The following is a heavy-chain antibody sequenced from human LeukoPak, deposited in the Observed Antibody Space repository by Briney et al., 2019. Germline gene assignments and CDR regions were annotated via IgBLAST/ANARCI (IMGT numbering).Heavy chain of an antibody. D-gene: IGHD5-18*01. CDR1: GFTFSSYW. J-gene: IGHJ6*03. CDR2: IKQDGSEK. CDR3: ARDALDTAMADYDYYYYMDV. V-gene: IGHV3-7*01. Sequence: PGGSLRLSCAASGFTFSSYWMSWVRQAPGKGLEWVANIKQDGSEKYYVDSVKGRFTISRDNAKNSLYLQMNSLRAEDTAVYYCARDALDTAMADYDYYYYMDVWGKGTTVTVSS.